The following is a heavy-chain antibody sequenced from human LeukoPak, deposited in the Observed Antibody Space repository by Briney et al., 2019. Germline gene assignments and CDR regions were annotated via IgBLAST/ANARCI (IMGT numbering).Heavy chain of an antibody. D-gene: IGHD3-22*01. J-gene: IGHJ4*02. V-gene: IGHV3-9*01. CDR3: AKVGVRGYYYSFFDY. CDR1: GFTFDDYA. CDR2: ISWNSGSI. Sequence: GRSLRLSCAASGFTFDDYATHWVRQAPGKGLEWVSGISWNSGSIGYADSVKGRFTISRDNAKNSLYLQMNSLRAEDTALYYCAKVGVRGYYYSFFDYWGQGTLVTVSS.